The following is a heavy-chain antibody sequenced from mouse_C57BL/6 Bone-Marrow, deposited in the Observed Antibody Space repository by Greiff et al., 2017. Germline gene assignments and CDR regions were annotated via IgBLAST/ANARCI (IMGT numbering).Heavy chain of an antibody. J-gene: IGHJ3*01. D-gene: IGHD2-4*01. CDR1: GYTFTSYT. Sequence: VQLQQSGAELARPGASVKMSCRASGYTFTSYTMHWVKQRPGQGLEWIGYINPSSGYTKYNQKFKDKATLTADKSSSTAYMQLSSLTSEDSAVYYCSLYDYDGTWFAYWGQWTLVTVSA. CDR3: SLYDYDGTWFAY. V-gene: IGHV1-4*01. CDR2: INPSSGYT.